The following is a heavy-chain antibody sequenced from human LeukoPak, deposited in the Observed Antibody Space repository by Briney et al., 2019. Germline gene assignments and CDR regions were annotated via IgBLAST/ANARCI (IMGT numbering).Heavy chain of an antibody. D-gene: IGHD3-3*01. CDR2: ISAYNGNT. CDR3: AREERFLEWFDI. CDR1: GYTFTSYG. Sequence: EASVKVSCKASGYTFTSYGISWVRQAPGQGLEWMGWISAYNGNTNYAQKLQGRVTMTTDTSTSTAYMELRSLRSEDTAVYYCAREERFLEWFDIWGQGTMVTVSS. J-gene: IGHJ3*02. V-gene: IGHV1-18*01.